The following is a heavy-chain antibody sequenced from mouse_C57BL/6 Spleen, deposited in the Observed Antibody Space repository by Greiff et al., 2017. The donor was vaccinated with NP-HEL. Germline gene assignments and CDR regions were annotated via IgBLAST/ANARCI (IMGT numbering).Heavy chain of an antibody. CDR1: GYTFTDYN. J-gene: IGHJ3*01. V-gene: IGHV1-22*01. D-gene: IGHD1-1*01. CDR3: ARGFLITTVVAPFAY. CDR2: INPNNGGT. Sequence: VQLQQSGPELVKPGASVKMSCKASGYTFTDYNMHWVKQSHGKSLEWIGYINPNNGGTSYNQKFKGKATLTVNKSSSTAYMELRSLTSEDSAVYYCARGFLITTVVAPFAYWGQGTLVTVSA.